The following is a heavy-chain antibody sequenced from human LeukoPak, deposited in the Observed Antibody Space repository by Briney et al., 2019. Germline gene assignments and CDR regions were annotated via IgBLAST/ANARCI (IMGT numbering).Heavy chain of an antibody. CDR2: INPNSGGT. Sequence: ASVKVSCKASGYTFTGYYMHWVRQAPGQGLEWMGRINPNSGGTNYAQKFQGRVTMTRDTSISTAYMELSSLRSEDAAVYYCAAVIGSGGDPGLFDYWGQGTLVTVSS. CDR3: AAVIGSGGDPGLFDY. V-gene: IGHV1-2*06. D-gene: IGHD2-15*01. J-gene: IGHJ4*02. CDR1: GYTFTGYY.